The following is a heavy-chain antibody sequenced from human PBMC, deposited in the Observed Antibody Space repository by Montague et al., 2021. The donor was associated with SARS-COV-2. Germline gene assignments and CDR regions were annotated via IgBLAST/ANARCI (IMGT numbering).Heavy chain of an antibody. Sequence: SETLSLTCAVYGGSFSGYYWTWIRQSPGKGLEWIAEINHSGTTNYNFNPSLRSRVTLSVDTSNSHFSLKLSSVTAADTGVYHGARWDPQTLTLIGLRGKSASDYWGQGTLVTVSS. CDR1: GGSFSGYY. CDR3: ARWDPQTLTLIGLRGKSASDY. J-gene: IGHJ4*02. D-gene: IGHD4-23*01. V-gene: IGHV4-34*01. CDR2: INHSGTT.